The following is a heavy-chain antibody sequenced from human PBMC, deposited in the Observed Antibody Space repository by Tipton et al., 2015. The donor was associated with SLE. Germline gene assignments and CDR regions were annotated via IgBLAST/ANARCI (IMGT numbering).Heavy chain of an antibody. CDR2: IYNSGGT. Sequence: TLSLTCTVSSDSMSSPYWSWIRQPPGKGLEWIGNIYNSGGTHYNPSLKSRVTMSADTSKNQFSLMLSSVTGADTAVYYCARTAGRSVKLWYFDLWGRGTLVTVSS. D-gene: IGHD5-18*01. V-gene: IGHV4-4*09. J-gene: IGHJ2*01. CDR3: ARTAGRSVKLWYFDL. CDR1: SDSMSSPY.